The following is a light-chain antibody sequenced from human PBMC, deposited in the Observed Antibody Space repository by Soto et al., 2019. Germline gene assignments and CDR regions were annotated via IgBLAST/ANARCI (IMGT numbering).Light chain of an antibody. V-gene: IGLV2-14*01. J-gene: IGLJ1*01. CDR1: SSDVADYNY. CDR2: EVS. Sequence: QSVLTQPASVSGSPGQSIAISCTGTSSDVADYNYVSWYQQHPDKAPKLMIYEVSNRPSGVSNRFSGSKSGNTASLTISGLQAEDEADYYCSSYTSSSTPVFGTGTKLTVL. CDR3: SSYTSSSTPV.